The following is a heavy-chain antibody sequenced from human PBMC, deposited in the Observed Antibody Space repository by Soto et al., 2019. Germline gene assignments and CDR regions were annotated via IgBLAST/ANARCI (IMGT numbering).Heavy chain of an antibody. Sequence: SETLSLTCTVSGVSVSSRNYLWDWIRQPPGKGLEWIGSGTTNYNPSLRSRATISVDTSKNQFSLKLSSVTAADTAVYYCATYGGDTGRFDYWGQGTLVTVSS. V-gene: IGHV4-39*01. D-gene: IGHD2-21*01. CDR2: SGTT. J-gene: IGHJ4*02. CDR3: ATYGGDTGRFDY. CDR1: GVSVSSRNYL.